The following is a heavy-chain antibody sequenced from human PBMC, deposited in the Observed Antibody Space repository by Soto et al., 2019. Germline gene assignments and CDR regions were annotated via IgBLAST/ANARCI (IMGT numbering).Heavy chain of an antibody. CDR3: ARDDRVVSPQRNYYYGMDV. J-gene: IGHJ6*02. Sequence: QVQLVQSGAEVKKPGASVKVSCKASGYTFTNYDIGWVRQAPGQGLEWMGWISADNGKTNYAQKFQGRVTMTTDTSTSTAYIELRSLRSDDTAVYYCARDDRVVSPQRNYYYGMDVWGQGTTVTVSS. CDR1: GYTFTNYD. V-gene: IGHV1-18*01. D-gene: IGHD2-15*01. CDR2: ISADNGKT.